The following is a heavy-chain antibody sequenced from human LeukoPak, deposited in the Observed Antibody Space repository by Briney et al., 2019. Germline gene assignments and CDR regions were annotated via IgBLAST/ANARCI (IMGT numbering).Heavy chain of an antibody. J-gene: IGHJ5*02. CDR1: GFTFGSYS. V-gene: IGHV3-21*04. Sequence: PGGSLRLSCAASGFTFGSYSMNWVRQAPGKGLEWVSSISSSSSSIYYADSVKGRFTISRDNAKNSLFLQMNSLRTEETAVYYCAKGPAMVRGTFDPWGQGTLVTVSS. CDR3: AKGPAMVRGTFDP. D-gene: IGHD3-10*01. CDR2: ISSSSSSI.